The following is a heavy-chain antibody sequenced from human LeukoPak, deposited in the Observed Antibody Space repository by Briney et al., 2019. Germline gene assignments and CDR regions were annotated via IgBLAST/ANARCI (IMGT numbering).Heavy chain of an antibody. D-gene: IGHD4-17*01. J-gene: IGHJ5*02. CDR3: AKNYYGDYLRGWFDP. V-gene: IGHV3-23*01. CDR1: GFTFSSYA. CDR2: ISGSGGST. Sequence: PGGSLRLSCAASGFTFSSYAMSWVRQAPGKGLEWVSAISGSGGSTYYADSVKGRFTISRDNSKNTVYLQMNSLRVEDTAVYYCAKNYYGDYLRGWFDPWGQGTLVTVSS.